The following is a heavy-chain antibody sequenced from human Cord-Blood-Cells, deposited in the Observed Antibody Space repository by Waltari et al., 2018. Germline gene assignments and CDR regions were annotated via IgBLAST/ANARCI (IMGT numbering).Heavy chain of an antibody. Sequence: EVQLVESGGGLVQPGGSLRLSCAASGFTFSDHYMDWVRQAPGKGLGWVGRTRNKANSYTTEYAASVKGRFTISRDDSKNSLYLQMNSLKTEDTAVYYCARDRRYYDSSGYFFDYWGQGTLVTVSS. D-gene: IGHD3-22*01. V-gene: IGHV3-72*01. CDR1: GFTFSDHY. CDR3: ARDRRYYDSSGYFFDY. CDR2: TRNKANSYTT. J-gene: IGHJ4*02.